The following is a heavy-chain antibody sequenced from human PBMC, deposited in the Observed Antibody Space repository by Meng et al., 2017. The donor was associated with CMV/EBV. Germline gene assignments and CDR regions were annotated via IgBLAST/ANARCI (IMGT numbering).Heavy chain of an antibody. D-gene: IGHD2-2*01. CDR2: IRYDGSNK. V-gene: IGHV3-30*02. CDR3: AKVVRDIVVVPAAMGMDV. J-gene: IGHJ6*02. Sequence: GESLKISCAASGFTFSSYGMHWVRQAPGKGLKWVAFIRYDGSNKYYADSVKGRFTISRDNSKNTLYLQMNSLRAEDTAVYYCAKVVRDIVVVPAAMGMDVWGQGTTVTVSS. CDR1: GFTFSSYG.